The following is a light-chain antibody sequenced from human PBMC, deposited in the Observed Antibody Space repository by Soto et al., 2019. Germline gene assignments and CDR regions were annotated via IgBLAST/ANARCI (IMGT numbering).Light chain of an antibody. CDR2: DAS. CDR3: QQYNTYSRT. Sequence: IQMTQAPSTLSVSVGDRVTLTCRASQSIGGWLAWYQQKPGKAPKLLIYDASSLDNGVPSRFSGSGSGTEFTLTINSLQPDDFATYYCQQYNTYSRTFGQGTKVDI. CDR1: QSIGGW. J-gene: IGKJ1*01. V-gene: IGKV1-5*01.